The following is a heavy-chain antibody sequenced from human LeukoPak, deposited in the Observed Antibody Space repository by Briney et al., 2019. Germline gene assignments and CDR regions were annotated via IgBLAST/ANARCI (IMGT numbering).Heavy chain of an antibody. Sequence: ASVKVSCKASGYTFTSYYMHWVRQAPGQGLKWMGIINPSGGSTSYAKKFQGRVTMTRDTSTSTVYMELSSLRSEDTAVYYCARDAANYYDSSGYYHYGGAYWGQGTLVTVSS. CDR3: ARDAANYYDSSGYYHYGGAY. CDR2: INPSGGST. V-gene: IGHV1-46*01. CDR1: GYTFTSYY. D-gene: IGHD3-22*01. J-gene: IGHJ4*02.